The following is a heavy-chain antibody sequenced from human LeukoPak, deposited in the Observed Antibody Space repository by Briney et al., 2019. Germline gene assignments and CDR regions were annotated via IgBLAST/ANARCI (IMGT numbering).Heavy chain of an antibody. Sequence: SVTVSCKASGGTFSSYAISWVRQAPGQGLEWMGGIIPIFGTANYAQKFQGRVTITADESTSTAYMELSSLRSEDTAVYYCARRSDSSGYYYYFDYWGQGTLVTVSS. V-gene: IGHV1-69*01. J-gene: IGHJ4*02. D-gene: IGHD3-22*01. CDR1: GGTFSSYA. CDR3: ARRSDSSGYYYYFDY. CDR2: IIPIFGTA.